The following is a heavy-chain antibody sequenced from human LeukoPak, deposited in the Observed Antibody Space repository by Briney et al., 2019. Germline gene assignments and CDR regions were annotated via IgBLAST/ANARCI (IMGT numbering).Heavy chain of an antibody. CDR3: AVMLWFGEFDNWFDP. CDR1: GGSISSSSYY. J-gene: IGHJ5*02. D-gene: IGHD3-10*01. V-gene: IGHV4-39*01. CDR2: IYYSGST. Sequence: SETLSLTCTVSGGSISSSSYYWGWIRQPPGKGLEWIGSIYYSGSTYYNPSLKSRVTISVDTSKNQFSLKLSSVTAADTAVYYCAVMLWFGEFDNWFDPWGQGTLVTVSS.